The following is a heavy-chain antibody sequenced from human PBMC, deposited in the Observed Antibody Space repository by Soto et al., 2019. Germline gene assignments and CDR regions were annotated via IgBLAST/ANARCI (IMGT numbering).Heavy chain of an antibody. CDR3: ARAHGSGSYAWFDP. J-gene: IGHJ5*02. V-gene: IGHV4-31*03. CDR1: GGSIRTGGYF. Sequence: QVQLQESGPGLVKPSQTLSLNCTVSGGSIRTGGYFWTWIRQRPGKGLEWIGFIDYSGSTFYSPSLRSRATISVDMSKNEFSLRLSSVTAADTAVYYCARAHGSGSYAWFDPWGQGTRVTASS. CDR2: IDYSGST. D-gene: IGHD3-10*01.